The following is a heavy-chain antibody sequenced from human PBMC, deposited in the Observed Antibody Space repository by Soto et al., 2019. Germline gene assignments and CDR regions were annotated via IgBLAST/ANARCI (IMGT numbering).Heavy chain of an antibody. V-gene: IGHV1-8*01. CDR2: MNPNSGNT. CDR1: GYTFTSYD. CDR3: ARVGGGYELMGHYYYYYGMDV. D-gene: IGHD5-12*01. J-gene: IGHJ6*02. Sequence: ASVKVSCKASGYTFTSYDINWVQKANGQGLEWMGWMNPNSGNTGYAQKFQGRVTMTRNTSISTAYMELSSLRAEDTAVYYCARVGGGYELMGHYYYYYGMDVWGQGTTVTVSS.